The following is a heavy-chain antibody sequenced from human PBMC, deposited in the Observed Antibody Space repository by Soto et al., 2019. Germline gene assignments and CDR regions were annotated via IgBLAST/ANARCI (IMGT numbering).Heavy chain of an antibody. CDR3: AKDQRPFDWFSTSPTFDY. CDR2: ISGSGDNT. CDR1: GFTFSSDV. D-gene: IGHD3-9*01. Sequence: EVQLLESGGGLVQPGGSLRVSCAASGFTFSSDVMTWVRQALGKGLEWVSAISGSGDNTYYADSVKGRFTISRDNSKNTLYLQMNSLRAEDAVVYYCAKDQRPFDWFSTSPTFDYWGQGTLVTVSS. J-gene: IGHJ4*02. V-gene: IGHV3-23*01.